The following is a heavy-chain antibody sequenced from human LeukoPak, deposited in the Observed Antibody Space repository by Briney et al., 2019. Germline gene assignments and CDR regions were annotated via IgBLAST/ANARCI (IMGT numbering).Heavy chain of an antibody. Sequence: SETLSLTCTVSGVSISSYYWNWIRQPPGKGLEWIGYISYSGSTNYNPSLKSRVTISLDTSKNQFSLQLSSVTAADTAVYYCARGQYSGSWSYYFDYWGQGTLVTASS. D-gene: IGHD6-13*01. CDR1: GVSISSYY. J-gene: IGHJ4*02. CDR2: ISYSGST. CDR3: ARGQYSGSWSYYFDY. V-gene: IGHV4-59*01.